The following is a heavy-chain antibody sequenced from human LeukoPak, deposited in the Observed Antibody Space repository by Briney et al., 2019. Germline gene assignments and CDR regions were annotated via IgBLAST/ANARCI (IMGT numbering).Heavy chain of an antibody. V-gene: IGHV4-4*07. CDR1: GGSIGTYY. CDR3: ARGDLLVPANNWFDP. Sequence: SETLSLTCTVSGGSIGTYYWSWIRQPAGKGLEWIGRIYTSGSTNYNPSLKSRVTMSVDTSKNHLSLKLTSVTAADTAVYFCARGDLLVPANNWFDPWGQGTLVAVSS. D-gene: IGHD2-2*01. J-gene: IGHJ5*02. CDR2: IYTSGST.